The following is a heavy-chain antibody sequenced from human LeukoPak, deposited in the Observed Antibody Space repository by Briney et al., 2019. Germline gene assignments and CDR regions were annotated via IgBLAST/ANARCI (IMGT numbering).Heavy chain of an antibody. CDR1: GYTFTSYG. Sequence: ASVKVSCKASGYTFTSYGISWVRQAPGQGLEWMGWISAYNGNTNYAQKLQGRVTMTTDTSTSTAYMELRSLRSDDTAVYYCARVLSSGAYDFWSGYSVTCFDYWGQGTLVTVSS. D-gene: IGHD3-3*01. V-gene: IGHV1-18*01. CDR3: ARVLSSGAYDFWSGYSVTCFDY. CDR2: ISAYNGNT. J-gene: IGHJ4*02.